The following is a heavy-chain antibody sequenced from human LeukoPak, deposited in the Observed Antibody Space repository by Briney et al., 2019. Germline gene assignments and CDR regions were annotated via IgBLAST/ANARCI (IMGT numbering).Heavy chain of an antibody. CDR2: FIPMLGVG. CDR3: ARDKGMAPLQY. D-gene: IGHD4-4*01. V-gene: IGHV1-69*04. Sequence: ASVKVSCKASGDTFSKYDVSWVRQAPGQVLEWMGKFIPMLGVGRYAQKFQGRVTISLDTSTSTAYMELNSLRSQDTAVYYCARDKGMAPLQYWGQGTLVTVSS. CDR1: GDTFSKYD. J-gene: IGHJ4*02.